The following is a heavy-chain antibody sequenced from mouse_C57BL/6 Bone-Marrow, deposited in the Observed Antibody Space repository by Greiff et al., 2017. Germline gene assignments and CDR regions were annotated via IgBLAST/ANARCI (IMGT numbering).Heavy chain of an antibody. CDR3: ARDYYGSMDY. V-gene: IGHV5-4*01. D-gene: IGHD1-1*01. Sequence: EVQLVESGGGLVKPGGSLKLSCAASGFTFSSYAMSWVRQTPEKRLEWVATISDGGSYTYYPDNVKGRFTISRDNAMNNLYLQMSHLKSEDTAMYYCARDYYGSMDYWGQGTSVTVSS. CDR2: ISDGGSYT. J-gene: IGHJ4*01. CDR1: GFTFSSYA.